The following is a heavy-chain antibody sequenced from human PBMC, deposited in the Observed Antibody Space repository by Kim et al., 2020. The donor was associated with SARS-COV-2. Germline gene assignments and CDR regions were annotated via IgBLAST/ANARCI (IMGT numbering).Heavy chain of an antibody. CDR1: GFTFSSYA. Sequence: GGSLRLSCAASGFTFSSYAMHWVRQSPGKGLEWVAVISYDGSNKYYADSVKGRFTISRDNSKNTLYLQMNSLRAEDTAVYYCARDHRGRGSSWYLHYYGMDVWGQGTTVTVSS. D-gene: IGHD6-13*01. J-gene: IGHJ6*02. CDR2: ISYDGSNK. CDR3: ARDHRGRGSSWYLHYYGMDV. V-gene: IGHV3-30-3*01.